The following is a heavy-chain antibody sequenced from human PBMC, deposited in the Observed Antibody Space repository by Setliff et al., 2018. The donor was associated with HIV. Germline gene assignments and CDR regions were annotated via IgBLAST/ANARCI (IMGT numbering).Heavy chain of an antibody. D-gene: IGHD2-21*02. CDR2: INTNTGNP. Sequence: ASVKVSCKASGYTFTSYAMNWVRQAPGQGLEWMGWINTNTGNPTYAQGFTGRFVFSLDTSVSTAYLQISSLKAEDTAVYYCARDSVCGGDCYGWFDPWGQGTLVTVSS. V-gene: IGHV7-4-1*02. CDR3: ARDSVCGGDCYGWFDP. J-gene: IGHJ5*02. CDR1: GYTFTSYA.